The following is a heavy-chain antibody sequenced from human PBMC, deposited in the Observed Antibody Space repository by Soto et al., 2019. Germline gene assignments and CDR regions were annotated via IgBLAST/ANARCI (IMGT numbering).Heavy chain of an antibody. CDR1: GGTFSSYA. CDR3: ASVLAAAGPDDYFDY. V-gene: IGHV1-69*13. CDR2: IIPIFGTA. D-gene: IGHD6-13*01. J-gene: IGHJ4*02. Sequence: GASGKVSCKASGGTFSSYAINWVRQAPGQGLEWMGGIIPIFGTANYAQKFQGRVTITADESTSTAYMELSSLRSEDTAVYYCASVLAAAGPDDYFDYWGQGTLVTVSS.